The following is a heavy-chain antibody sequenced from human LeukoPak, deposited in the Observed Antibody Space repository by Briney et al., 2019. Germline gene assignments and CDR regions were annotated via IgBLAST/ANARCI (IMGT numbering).Heavy chain of an antibody. D-gene: IGHD5-18*01. CDR1: GFIFSSYG. V-gene: IGHV3-33*01. CDR3: ARDGPLDTAMILGY. CDR2: IWYDGSNK. J-gene: IGHJ4*02. Sequence: GRSLRLSCAASGFIFSSYGMHWVRQAPGKGLEWVAVIWYDGSNKYYADSVKGRFTISRDNSKNTLYLQMNSLRAEDTAVYYCARDGPLDTAMILGYWGQGTLVTVSS.